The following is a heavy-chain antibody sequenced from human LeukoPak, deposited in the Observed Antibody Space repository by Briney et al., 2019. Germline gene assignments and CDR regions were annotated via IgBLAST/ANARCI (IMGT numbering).Heavy chain of an antibody. V-gene: IGHV3-21*01. J-gene: IGHJ4*02. CDR3: ARARPYDFWSGPFDY. Sequence: PGGSLRLSCAASGFTFSSYSMNWVRQAPGKGLEWVSSISSSSSYIYYADSVKGRFTISRDNAKNSLYLRMNSLRAEDTAVYYCARARPYDFWSGPFDYWGQGTLVTVSS. CDR2: ISSSSSYI. CDR1: GFTFSSYS. D-gene: IGHD3-3*01.